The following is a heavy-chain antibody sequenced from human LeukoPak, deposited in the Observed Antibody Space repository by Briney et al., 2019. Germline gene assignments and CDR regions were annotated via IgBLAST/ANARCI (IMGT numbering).Heavy chain of an antibody. CDR1: GFTFDDYA. CDR3: AKVAATGGWDYYMGV. Sequence: GGSLRLSCAASGFTFDDYAMHWVRQAPGKGLEWVSGISWNSGSIGYADSVKGRFTISRDKAKNSLYLQMNSLRAEDTALYYCAKVAATGGWDYYMGVWGKGTTVTISS. V-gene: IGHV3-9*01. D-gene: IGHD6-19*01. J-gene: IGHJ6*03. CDR2: ISWNSGSI.